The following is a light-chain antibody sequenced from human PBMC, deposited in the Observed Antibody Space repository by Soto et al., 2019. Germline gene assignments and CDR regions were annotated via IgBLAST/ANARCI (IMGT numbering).Light chain of an antibody. Sequence: DIVMTQSPDSLAVSLGERATINCKSSQSLLANCNNKNCLAWYQHKPGQPPKMLILWASTRESGVPDRFSGSGSGTDFTLTISSLQAEDAAVYYCQQRAKWPSTFGPGTKVE. CDR1: QSLLANCNNKNC. CDR3: QQRAKWPST. J-gene: IGKJ2*02. V-gene: IGKV4-1*01. CDR2: WAS.